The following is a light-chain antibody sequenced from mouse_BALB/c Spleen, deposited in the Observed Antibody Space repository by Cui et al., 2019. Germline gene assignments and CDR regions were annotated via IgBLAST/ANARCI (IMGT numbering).Light chain of an antibody. V-gene: IGKV12-46*01. J-gene: IGKJ5*01. CDR2: AAT. CDR3: QHFWGTPLT. Sequence: DIQMTQSPAPLSVSVGETVTFTRRASENIYSNLAWYQQKQGKSPQLLVYAATNLADGVPSRFSGSGSGTQYSLKINSLQSEDFGSYYCQHFWGTPLTFGAGTKLELK. CDR1: ENIYSN.